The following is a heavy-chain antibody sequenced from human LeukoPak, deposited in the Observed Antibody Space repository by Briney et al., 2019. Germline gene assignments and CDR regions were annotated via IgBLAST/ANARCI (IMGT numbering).Heavy chain of an antibody. J-gene: IGHJ4*02. CDR2: IKSKTDGGTT. CDR3: TTDTYYDFWSGYHTPSYFDY. Sequence: PGGSLRLSYAASGFTFSNAWMSWVRQAPGKGLEWVGRIKSKTDGGTTDYAAPVKGRFTISRDDSKNTLYLQMNSLKTEDTAVYYCTTDTYYDFWSGYHTPSYFDYWGQGTLVTVSS. CDR1: GFTFSNAW. V-gene: IGHV3-15*01. D-gene: IGHD3-3*01.